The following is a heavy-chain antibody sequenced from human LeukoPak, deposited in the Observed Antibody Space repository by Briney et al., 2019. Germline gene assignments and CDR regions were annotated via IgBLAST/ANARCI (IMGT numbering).Heavy chain of an antibody. D-gene: IGHD3-10*01. J-gene: IGHJ5*02. CDR1: GFTFSSYW. CDR2: IKQGGSEK. Sequence: GGSLRLSCAASGFTFSSYWMSWVRQAPGKGLEWVANIKQGGSEKYYVDSVKGRFTISRDNAKNSLYLQMNSLRAEDTAVYYCARVTMVRGSRWFDPWGQGTLVTVSS. V-gene: IGHV3-7*01. CDR3: ARVTMVRGSRWFDP.